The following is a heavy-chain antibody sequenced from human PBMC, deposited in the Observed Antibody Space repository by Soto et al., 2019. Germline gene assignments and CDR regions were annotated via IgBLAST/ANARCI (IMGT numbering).Heavy chain of an antibody. V-gene: IGHV3-30*03. J-gene: IGHJ4*02. CDR1: GFTFSSYG. CDR3: TSGIVPISY. Sequence: ESGGGVVPPGRSLRLSCAASGFTFSSYGMHWVRQAPGKGLEWVAVISYDGSNKYYADSVKGRFTISRDNSKNTVYLQMNSLRVGDTAVYYCTSGIVPISYWGQGTLVTVSS. CDR2: ISYDGSNK. D-gene: IGHD2-21*01.